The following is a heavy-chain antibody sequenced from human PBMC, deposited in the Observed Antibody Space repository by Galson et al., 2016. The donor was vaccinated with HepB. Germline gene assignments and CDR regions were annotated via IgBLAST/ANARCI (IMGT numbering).Heavy chain of an antibody. J-gene: IGHJ4*02. CDR1: NYSISNNHW. V-gene: IGHV4-28*01. CDR2: IFHRGTT. CDR3: ARTIDMAGLRLASDY. Sequence: ETLSLTCVVSNYSISNNHWWGWIRQPPGKGLEWIGYIFHRGTTYYNPSLQSRVTISLDASKNQFSLKLGSVIAADTAIYYCARTIDMAGLRLASDYWGQGALVTVSS. D-gene: IGHD5-24*01.